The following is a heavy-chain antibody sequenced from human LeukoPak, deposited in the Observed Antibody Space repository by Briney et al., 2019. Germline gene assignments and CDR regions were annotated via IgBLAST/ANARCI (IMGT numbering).Heavy chain of an antibody. CDR2: ISVSGNT. V-gene: IGHV3-23*01. CDR1: GFTLSSYA. D-gene: IGHD5-18*01. J-gene: IGHJ4*02. Sequence: GGSLRLSCAASGFTLSSYAMSWVRQGPGKGLEWVSAISVSGNTYHADSVKGRFTISRDNSKNTLYLQMNSLRAEDTAVYYCAPEDTAMVEHLDFDYWGQGTLVTVSS. CDR3: APEDTAMVEHLDFDY.